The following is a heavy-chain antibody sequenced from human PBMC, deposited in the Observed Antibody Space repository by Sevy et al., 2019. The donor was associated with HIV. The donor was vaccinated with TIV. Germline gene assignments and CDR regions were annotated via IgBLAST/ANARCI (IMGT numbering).Heavy chain of an antibody. J-gene: IGHJ6*02. V-gene: IGHV3-30*18. CDR3: AKRGGHDTSGYVSYYYYGMDV. D-gene: IGHD2-2*01. CDR2: VSFDGDST. Sequence: GGSLRLSCVASGFSFRNYDMHWVRQAPGKGLEWLALVSFDGDSTYSADSVKGRFTSSRDNSKNTLYLQMNSLRVEDTAIYYCAKRGGHDTSGYVSYYYYGMDVWGQGTTVTVSS. CDR1: GFSFRNYD.